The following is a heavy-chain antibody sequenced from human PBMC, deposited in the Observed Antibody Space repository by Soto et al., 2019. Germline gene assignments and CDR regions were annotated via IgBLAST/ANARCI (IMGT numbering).Heavy chain of an antibody. CDR1: GGSIITYY. CDR3: ARGMAEEQIFYYFDY. CDR2: IYYSGST. V-gene: IGHV4-59*01. Sequence: SETLSLTCTVSGGSIITYYWSWIRQPPGKGLEWIGYIYYSGSTNYNPSLKSRVTISVDTSKNQFSLKLSSVTAADTAVYYCARGMAEEQIFYYFDYWGQGALVTVSS. D-gene: IGHD3-9*01. J-gene: IGHJ4*02.